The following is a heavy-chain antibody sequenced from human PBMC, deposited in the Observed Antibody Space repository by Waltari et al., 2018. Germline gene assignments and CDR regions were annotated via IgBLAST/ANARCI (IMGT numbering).Heavy chain of an antibody. D-gene: IGHD7-27*01. CDR1: GFTFSRYW. CDR2: IGSEGSRT. V-gene: IGHV3-74*03. CDR3: VRDEPGDGLDY. J-gene: IGHJ4*02. Sequence: EVQLVESGGALVQPGGSLRLSCATSGFTFSRYWMHWVRQAPGEGLMWVSHIGSEGSRTTYADSVKGRFTISRDNAKNTVYLQMNSLKDEDTAVYYCVRDEPGDGLDYWGQGTRVTVSS.